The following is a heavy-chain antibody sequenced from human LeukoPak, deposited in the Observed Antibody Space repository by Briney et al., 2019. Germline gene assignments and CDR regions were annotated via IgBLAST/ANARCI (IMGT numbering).Heavy chain of an antibody. Sequence: GGSLRLSCASSGFTFSDYYMSWVRQAPGKGLEWVSYISSSGSMLHYADSVKGRFTISRDNAKNSLYLQMSSLRVEDTAVYYCARRPYSTSWYYFDYWGQGTLVTVSS. CDR3: ARRPYSTSWYYFDY. CDR1: GFTFSDYY. V-gene: IGHV3-11*04. CDR2: ISSSGSML. D-gene: IGHD6-13*01. J-gene: IGHJ4*02.